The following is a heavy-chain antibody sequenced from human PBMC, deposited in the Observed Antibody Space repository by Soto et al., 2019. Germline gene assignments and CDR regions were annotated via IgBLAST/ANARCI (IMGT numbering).Heavy chain of an antibody. V-gene: IGHV1-2*04. CDR3: ARGDILTGYLQYDY. CDR1: GYTFTSYY. Sequence: ASVKVSCKASGYTFTSYYMHWVRQAPGQGLEWMGWINPNSGGTNYAQKFQGWVTMTRDTSISTAYMELSRLRSDDTAVYYCARGDILTGYLQYDYWGQGTLVTVSS. CDR2: INPNSGGT. J-gene: IGHJ4*02. D-gene: IGHD3-9*01.